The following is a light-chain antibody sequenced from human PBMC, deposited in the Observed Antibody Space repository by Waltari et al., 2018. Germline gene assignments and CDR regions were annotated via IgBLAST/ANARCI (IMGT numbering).Light chain of an antibody. CDR1: SSDLGGYNR. CDR2: EVS. J-gene: IGLJ1*01. Sequence: QAALTQSPSVSGSPGQSVTISCTGTSSDLGGYNRVPWYQQHPGKAPKLMIYEVSKRPSGVSDRFSGSKSGNTASLTISGLQAEDEADYYCSSYASSSTYYIFGAGTRLTVL. CDR3: SSYASSSTYYI. V-gene: IGLV2-14*01.